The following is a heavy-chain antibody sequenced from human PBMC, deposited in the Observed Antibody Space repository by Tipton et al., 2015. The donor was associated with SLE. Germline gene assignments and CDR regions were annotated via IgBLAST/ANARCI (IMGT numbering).Heavy chain of an antibody. Sequence: GSLRLSCAASGFTFSSYAMSWVRQAPGKGLEWVSAISGSGGSTYYADSVKGRFTISRDNSKNTLYLQMNSLRAEDTAVYYCAKDRRVKGTTVVTPGYFDYWGQGTLVTVSS. V-gene: IGHV3-23*01. J-gene: IGHJ4*02. CDR1: GFTFSSYA. D-gene: IGHD4-23*01. CDR3: AKDRRVKGTTVVTPGYFDY. CDR2: ISGSGGST.